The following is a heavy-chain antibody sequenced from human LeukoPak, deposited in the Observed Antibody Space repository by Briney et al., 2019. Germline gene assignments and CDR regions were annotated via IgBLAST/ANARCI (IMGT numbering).Heavy chain of an antibody. J-gene: IGHJ4*02. CDR1: GGSISSSSYY. V-gene: IGHV4-39*07. Sequence: PSETLSLTCTVSGGSISSSSYYWGWIRQPPGKGLEWIGEINHSGNTNYNPSLKSRVTISVDTSKNQFSLKLSSVTAADTAVYYCARLNYFDHWGQGTLVTVSS. CDR3: ARLNYFDH. CDR2: INHSGNT.